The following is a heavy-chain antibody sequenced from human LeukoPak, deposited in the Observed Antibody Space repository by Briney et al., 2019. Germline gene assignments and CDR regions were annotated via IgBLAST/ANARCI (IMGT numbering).Heavy chain of an antibody. Sequence: SGGSLRLSCAASGFSFSDYYMSWIRQAPGKGLEWVSYISSSGSTIYYADSVKGRFTISRDNAKNSLYLQMSSLRAEDTAVYYCARVQITIPELPLDVWGKGTTVTVSS. D-gene: IGHD3-10*01. CDR3: ARVQITIPELPLDV. V-gene: IGHV3-11*04. CDR2: ISSSGSTI. CDR1: GFSFSDYY. J-gene: IGHJ6*04.